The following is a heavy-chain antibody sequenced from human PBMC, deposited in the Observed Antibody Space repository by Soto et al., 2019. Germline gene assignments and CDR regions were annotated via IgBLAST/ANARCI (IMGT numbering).Heavy chain of an antibody. CDR3: AAPPRY. CDR2: IYNSGNT. Sequence: QVQLQESGPGLVKPSETLSLTCTVSGGSISSYYGNWIRQPPGKGLEWIGYIYNSGNTNYNPSLSSRVTISVDTSKNQFSLKLTSVTAADTAVYYCAAPPRYWGQGTLVTVSS. D-gene: IGHD6-6*01. V-gene: IGHV4-59*01. CDR1: GGSISSYY. J-gene: IGHJ4*02.